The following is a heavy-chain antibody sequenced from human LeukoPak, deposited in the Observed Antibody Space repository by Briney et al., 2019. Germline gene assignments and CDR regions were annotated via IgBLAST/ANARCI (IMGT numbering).Heavy chain of an antibody. V-gene: IGHV4-39*01. CDR2: IYYSGSA. CDR3: ARQGVVVPAAIGDWFDP. J-gene: IGHJ5*02. CDR1: GDSINSSDYY. Sequence: SETLSLTCTVSGDSINSSDYYWAWIRQPPGEGLEWIGSIYYSGSAYYNPSLKSRVTISVDTSKNQFSLKLSSVTAADTAVYYCARQGVVVPAAIGDWFDPWGQGTLVTVSS. D-gene: IGHD2-2*02.